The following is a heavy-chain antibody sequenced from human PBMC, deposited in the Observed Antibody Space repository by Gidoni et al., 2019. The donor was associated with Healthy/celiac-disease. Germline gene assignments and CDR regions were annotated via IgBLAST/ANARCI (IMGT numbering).Heavy chain of an antibody. Sequence: QLQLQESGPGLVKPSETLSLTCTVAGGSISSSSYYWGWIRQPPGKGLEWIGSIYYSGCTYYNPSLKSRVTISVDTSKNQFSLKLSSVTAADTAVYYCASLFTYYYDSSGYYYSDYWGQGTLVTVSS. CDR2: IYYSGCT. D-gene: IGHD3-22*01. V-gene: IGHV4-39*01. J-gene: IGHJ4*02. CDR3: ASLFTYYYDSSGYYYSDY. CDR1: GGSISSSSYY.